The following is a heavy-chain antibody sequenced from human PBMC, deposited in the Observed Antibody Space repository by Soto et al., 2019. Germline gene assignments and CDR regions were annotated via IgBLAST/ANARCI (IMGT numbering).Heavy chain of an antibody. CDR2: IYYGGST. CDR3: TTYSYYDFWSGRDWSYYMDV. CDR1: GGSISSYY. Sequence: SETLSLTCTVSGGSISSYYWSWIRQPPGKGLEWIGYIYYGGSTNYNPSLKSRVTISVDTSKNQFSLKLSSVTAADTAVYYCTTYSYYDFWSGRDWSYYMDVWGKGTTVTVSS. V-gene: IGHV4-59*01. D-gene: IGHD3-3*01. J-gene: IGHJ6*03.